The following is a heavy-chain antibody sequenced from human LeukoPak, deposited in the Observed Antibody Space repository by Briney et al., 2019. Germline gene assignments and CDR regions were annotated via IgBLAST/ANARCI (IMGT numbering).Heavy chain of an antibody. V-gene: IGHV1-24*01. D-gene: IGHD3-16*01. Sequence: ASVKVSCKVSGYTLTELSMHWVRQAPGKGLEWMGGFDPEDGETIYAQKFRGRVTMTEDTSTDTAYMELSSLRSEDTAVYYCATAVGGTAYYFDYWGQGTLVTVSS. CDR2: FDPEDGET. CDR3: ATAVGGTAYYFDY. CDR1: GYTLTELS. J-gene: IGHJ4*02.